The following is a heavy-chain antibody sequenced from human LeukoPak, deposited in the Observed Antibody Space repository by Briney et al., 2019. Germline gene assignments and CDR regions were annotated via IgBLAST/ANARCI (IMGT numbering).Heavy chain of an antibody. CDR2: ISAYNGNT. V-gene: IGHV1-18*01. J-gene: IGHJ4*02. CDR1: GYTFTSYG. Sequence: ASVKFSCKASGYTFTSYGISWVRQAPGQGLEWMGWISAYNGNTNYAQKLQGRVTTTTDTSTSTAYMELRSLRSDDTAVYYCARVSYPWNYFDYWGQGTLVTVSS. CDR3: ARVSYPWNYFDY. D-gene: IGHD2-2*01.